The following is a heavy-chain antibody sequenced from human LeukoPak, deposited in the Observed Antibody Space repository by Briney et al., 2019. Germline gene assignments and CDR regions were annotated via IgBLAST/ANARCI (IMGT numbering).Heavy chain of an antibody. CDR2: IYYSGRT. D-gene: IGHD2-15*01. J-gene: IGHJ4*02. V-gene: IGHV4-39*01. Sequence: PSETLSLTCTVSGGSISNNNYYWGWIRQPPGKGLEWIGSIYYSGRTYNNPSLESRITISVDTSKNQFSLKPSSVIATDTAVYYCARSSSLGYCSGGSCYRKHFDYWGLGTLVTVSS. CDR3: ARSSSLGYCSGGSCYRKHFDY. CDR1: GGSISNNNYY.